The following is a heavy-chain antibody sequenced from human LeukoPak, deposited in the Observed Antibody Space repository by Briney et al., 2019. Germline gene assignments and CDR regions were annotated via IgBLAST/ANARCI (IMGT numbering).Heavy chain of an antibody. CDR2: ISAHNGNT. V-gene: IGHV1-18*01. D-gene: IGHD2-15*01. J-gene: IGHJ3*02. CDR3: ARERCCSGGSCYSGALDT. Sequence: ASVKVSCKASGYTFTNYGISWVRQAPGQGLEWMGWISAHNGNTDYAQKFQGRVTMTTDTSTSTAYMELRSLRSDDRAVYYCARERCCSGGSCYSGALDTWGQGTMVTVSS. CDR1: GYTFTNYG.